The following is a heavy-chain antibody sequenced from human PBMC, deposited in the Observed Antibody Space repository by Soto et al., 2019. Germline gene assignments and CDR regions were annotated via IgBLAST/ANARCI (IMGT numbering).Heavy chain of an antibody. CDR2: IDGSGTTK. J-gene: IGHJ4*02. D-gene: IGHD3-10*01. Sequence: EVQLLESGGGLVQPGGSLRLSCGVSGFTFNDFEMNWVRQAPGKGLEWLAYIDGSGTTKKYADSVRGRFTISRDNPNNSLFLQMSSLSAADMTIYYCARGFGRFNYWGQGTRVSVSS. V-gene: IGHV3-48*03. CDR3: ARGFGRFNY. CDR1: GFTFNDFE.